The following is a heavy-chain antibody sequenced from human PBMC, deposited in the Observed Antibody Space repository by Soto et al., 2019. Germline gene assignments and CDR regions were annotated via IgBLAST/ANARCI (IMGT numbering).Heavy chain of an antibody. D-gene: IGHD5-18*01. V-gene: IGHV1-3*01. CDR1: GYTFTAYA. CDR2: INVGTGDT. Sequence: VASVKVSCKASGYTFTAYAMDWVRQTPGQRLEWVGWINVGTGDTEYSQQFQGRVNITRDTSARTLYMELSSLRSEDTAVYYCARDVDTSMSAPLDYWGQGSLVTAPQ. CDR3: ARDVDTSMSAPLDY. J-gene: IGHJ4*02.